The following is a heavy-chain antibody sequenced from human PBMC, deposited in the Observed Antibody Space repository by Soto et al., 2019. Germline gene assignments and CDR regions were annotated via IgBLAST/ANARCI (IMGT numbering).Heavy chain of an antibody. CDR2: LSYDGSNK. CDR1: GYAFSSYG. Sequence: QVRLVESGGGVVQPGRAPRLSCAASGYAFSSYGMHWVRQAPGKGLEWVAVLSYDGSNKYYADSVKGRFTISRDNSKNTLYLQMNSLRAEDTAVYYCAKDYYHPYFSGALDYWGQGTLVTVSS. CDR3: AKDYYHPYFSGALDY. J-gene: IGHJ4*02. D-gene: IGHD2-15*01. V-gene: IGHV3-30*18.